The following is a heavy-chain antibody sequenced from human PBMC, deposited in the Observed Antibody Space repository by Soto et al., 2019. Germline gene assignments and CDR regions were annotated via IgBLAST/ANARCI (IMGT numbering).Heavy chain of an antibody. CDR3: AREGRIVGAYFDY. D-gene: IGHD1-26*01. CDR1: GGTFSSYA. Sequence: GASVKVSCKASGGTFSSYAISWVRQAPGQGLEWMGGIIPIFGTANYAQKFQGRVTITADESTSTAYMELSSLRSEDTAVYYCAREGRIVGAYFDYWGQGTLVTVSS. J-gene: IGHJ4*02. V-gene: IGHV1-69*13. CDR2: IIPIFGTA.